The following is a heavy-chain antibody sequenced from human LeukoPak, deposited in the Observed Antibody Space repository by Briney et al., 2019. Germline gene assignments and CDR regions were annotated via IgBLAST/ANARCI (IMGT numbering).Heavy chain of an antibody. D-gene: IGHD5-24*01. CDR3: AKGGDGYNYVLFDY. J-gene: IGHJ4*02. CDR1: GFTFSSYA. V-gene: IGHV3-23*01. Sequence: GGSLRLSCAASGFTFSSYAMSWVRQAPGKGLEWVSAISGSGGSTYYADSVKGRFTISRDNSKNTLYLQMNCLRAEDTAVYYCAKGGDGYNYVLFDYWGQGTLVTVSS. CDR2: ISGSGGST.